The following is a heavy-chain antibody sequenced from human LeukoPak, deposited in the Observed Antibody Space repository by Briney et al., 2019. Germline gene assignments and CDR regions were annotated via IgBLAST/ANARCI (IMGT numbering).Heavy chain of an antibody. V-gene: IGHV3-74*01. Sequence: GGSLRLSCAAPGFTFSNYWMHWVRQAPGKGLVWVSRISSDGSTTTYADSVKGRFTISRDNAKNTMYLQMNSLRAEDTALYYCARVTEYSTAGMRYWGQGIQVTVSS. CDR3: ARVTEYSTAGMRY. D-gene: IGHD6-13*01. J-gene: IGHJ4*02. CDR2: ISSDGSTT. CDR1: GFTFSNYW.